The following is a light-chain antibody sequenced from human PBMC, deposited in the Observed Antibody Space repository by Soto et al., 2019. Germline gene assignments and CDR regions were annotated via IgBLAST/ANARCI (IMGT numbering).Light chain of an antibody. V-gene: IGLV3-21*04. Sequence: SYELTQPPSVSVALGETARITCGGNNIGTYSVHWYQQKPGQAPVLVISYNSDRPSGIPERFSGSNSGNTATLTISRVEAEDEADYYCQLWDSNNDHEVFGGGTKLTVL. CDR1: NIGTYS. CDR2: YNS. CDR3: QLWDSNNDHEV. J-gene: IGLJ2*01.